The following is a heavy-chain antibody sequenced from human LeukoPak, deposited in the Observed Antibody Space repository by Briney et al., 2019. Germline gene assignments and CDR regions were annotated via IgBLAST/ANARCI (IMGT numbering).Heavy chain of an antibody. V-gene: IGHV4-30-4*08. CDR2: IYYSGST. Sequence: SETLSLTCTVSGGSISCGDYYWSWIRQPPGKGLEWIGYIYYSGSTYYNPSLKSRVTISVDTSKNQFSLKLSSVTAADTAVYYCARVVRNYGLYYYYYMDVWGKGTTVTVSS. D-gene: IGHD4-11*01. CDR3: ARVVRNYGLYYYYYMDV. J-gene: IGHJ6*03. CDR1: GGSISCGDYY.